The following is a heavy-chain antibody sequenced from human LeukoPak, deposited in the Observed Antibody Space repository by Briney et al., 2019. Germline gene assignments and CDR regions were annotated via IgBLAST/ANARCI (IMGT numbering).Heavy chain of an antibody. CDR2: IYYSGST. D-gene: IGHD5-18*01. CDR3: ARLSEDPDMWGIQLWLRYFDY. Sequence: SETLSLTCTVSGDSITSSSYYWGWIRQPPGKGLEWIGSIYYSGSTYYNPSLKSRVTISVDTSKNQFSLKLSSVTAADTAVYYCARLSEDPDMWGIQLWLRYFDYWGQGTLVTVSS. CDR1: GDSITSSSYY. J-gene: IGHJ4*02. V-gene: IGHV4-39*07.